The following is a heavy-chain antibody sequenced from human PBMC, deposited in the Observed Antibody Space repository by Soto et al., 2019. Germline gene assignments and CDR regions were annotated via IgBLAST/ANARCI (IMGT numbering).Heavy chain of an antibody. Sequence: SETLSLTCTVSGGSFSGYYWSWIRQPPGKGLEWIGEINHSGSTNYNPSLKSRVTISVDTSKNQFSLKLSSVTAADTAVYYCARVDTYHYYDSSGYYGLAYYYGMDVWGQGTTVTVSS. D-gene: IGHD3-22*01. V-gene: IGHV4-34*01. CDR3: ARVDTYHYYDSSGYYGLAYYYGMDV. CDR1: GGSFSGYY. CDR2: INHSGST. J-gene: IGHJ6*02.